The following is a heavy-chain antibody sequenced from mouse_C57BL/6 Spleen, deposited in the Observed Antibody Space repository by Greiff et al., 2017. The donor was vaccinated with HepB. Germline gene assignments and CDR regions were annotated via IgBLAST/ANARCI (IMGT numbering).Heavy chain of an antibody. D-gene: IGHD2-2*01. CDR1: GYTFTEYT. J-gene: IGHJ2*01. V-gene: IGHV1-62-2*01. Sequence: VKLQESGAELVKPGASVKLSCKASGYTFTEYTIHWVKQRSGQGLEWIGWFYPGSGSIKYNEKFKDKATLTADKSSSTVYMELSRLTSEDSAVYFCARHEDRYGYDGAFDYWGQGTTLTVSS. CDR3: ARHEDRYGYDGAFDY. CDR2: FYPGSGSI.